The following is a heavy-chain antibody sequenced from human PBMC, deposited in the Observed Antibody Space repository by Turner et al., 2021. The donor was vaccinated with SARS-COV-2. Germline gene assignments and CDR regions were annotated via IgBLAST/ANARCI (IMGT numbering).Heavy chain of an antibody. CDR2: ISWNSGSI. CDR3: AKHSGVTALAYFFH. D-gene: IGHD2-21*02. Sequence: EVQLVESGGGLVQPGRSLRLCCAASGFTFDDYAMHWVRQAPGKGLEWVSGISWNSGSIGYADSVKGRFTISRDISKNILYLQMDSLAADDTALYYCAKHSGVTALAYFFHLGQGTLVTVSS. V-gene: IGHV3-9*01. CDR1: GFTFDDYA. J-gene: IGHJ1*01.